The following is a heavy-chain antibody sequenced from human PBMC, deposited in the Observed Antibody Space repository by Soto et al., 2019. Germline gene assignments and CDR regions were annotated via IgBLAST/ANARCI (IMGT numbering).Heavy chain of an antibody. J-gene: IGHJ5*02. CDR3: ANAPGYSSGWYWFDP. D-gene: IGHD6-19*01. CDR2: ISGSGGST. CDR1: GLTFSSYA. Sequence: LSCAASGLTFSSYAMSWVRQAPGKGLEWVSAISGSGGSTYYADPVKGRFTITRDNSKNTRYLQMNSLRAEDTAVYYCANAPGYSSGWYWFDPWGQGTLVTVSS. V-gene: IGHV3-23*01.